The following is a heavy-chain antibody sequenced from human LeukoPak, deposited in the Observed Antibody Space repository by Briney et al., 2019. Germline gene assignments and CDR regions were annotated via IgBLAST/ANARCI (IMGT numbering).Heavy chain of an antibody. CDR3: ARVARGYSYLNWFDP. CDR2: VKQDGSEK. Sequence: SGGSLRLSCAASGFTFSSYWMSWVRQAPGKGLEWVANVKQDGSEKYYVDSVKGRFTISRDNAKNSLYLQMNSLRAEDTAVYYCARVARGYSYLNWFDPWGRGTLVTVSS. D-gene: IGHD5-18*01. CDR1: GFTFSSYW. J-gene: IGHJ5*02. V-gene: IGHV3-7*01.